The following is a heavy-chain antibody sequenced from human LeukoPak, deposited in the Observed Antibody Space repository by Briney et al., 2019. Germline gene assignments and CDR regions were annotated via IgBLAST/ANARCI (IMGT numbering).Heavy chain of an antibody. CDR2: IYYSGST. CDR3: ARDGDSYGWFDP. J-gene: IGHJ5*02. CDR1: GASISGSGYY. Sequence: PSETLSLTCAVSGASISGSGYYWGWIRQPPGKGLEWIGNIYYSGSTNYNPSLKSRVTISVDTSKNQFSLKLISVTAADTAVYYXARDGDSYGWFDPWGQGTLVTVSS. D-gene: IGHD5-18*01. V-gene: IGHV4-39*07.